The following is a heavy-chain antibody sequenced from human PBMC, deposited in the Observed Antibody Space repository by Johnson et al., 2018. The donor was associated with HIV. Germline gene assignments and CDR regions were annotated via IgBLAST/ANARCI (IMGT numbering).Heavy chain of an antibody. V-gene: IGHV3-7*01. D-gene: IGHD3-10*01. Sequence: VQLVESGGGVVQPGGSLRLSCAASGSTFNNYWMSWVRQAPGRGLEWVANIKQDGSEKFYVDSVKGRFTISRDNAENSLYLQMNSLRAEDTAVYYCARANYYHNWGQGTMFTVSS. CDR1: GSTFNNYW. J-gene: IGHJ3*02. CDR3: ARANYYHN. CDR2: IKQDGSEK.